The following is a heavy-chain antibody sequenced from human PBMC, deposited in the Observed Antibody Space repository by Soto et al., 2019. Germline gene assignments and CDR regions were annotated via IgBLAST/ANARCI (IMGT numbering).Heavy chain of an antibody. D-gene: IGHD2-2*01. CDR3: ARGGYCSSTSCYYYYGMDV. CDR1: GFTFSSYD. Sequence: VQLVESGGGLVQPGGSLRLSCAASGFTFSSYDMHWVRQATGKGLEWVSAIGTAGDPYYPGSVKGRFTISRENAKNSLYLQMNSLRAGDTAVYYCARGGYCSSTSCYYYYGMDVWGQGTTVTVSS. V-gene: IGHV3-13*05. J-gene: IGHJ6*02. CDR2: IGTAGDP.